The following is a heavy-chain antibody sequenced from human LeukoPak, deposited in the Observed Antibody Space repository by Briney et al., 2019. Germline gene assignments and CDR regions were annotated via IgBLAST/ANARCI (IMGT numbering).Heavy chain of an antibody. Sequence: GGSLRLSCAASGFTFSDYYMSWIRQAPGKGLEWVSYISSSGSTIYYADSVKGRFTISRDNAKNSLYLQMNSLRAEDTAVYYCASSSSVSNWFDPWGQGTLVTVSS. CDR3: ASSSSVSNWFDP. D-gene: IGHD6-13*01. J-gene: IGHJ5*02. CDR1: GFTFSDYY. V-gene: IGHV3-11*01. CDR2: ISSSGSTI.